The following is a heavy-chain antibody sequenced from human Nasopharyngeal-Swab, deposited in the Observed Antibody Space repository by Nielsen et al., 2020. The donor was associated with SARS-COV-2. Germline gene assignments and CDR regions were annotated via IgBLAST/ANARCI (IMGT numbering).Heavy chain of an antibody. J-gene: IGHJ4*02. CDR2: LWYGGSNK. V-gene: IGHV3-33*01. CDR1: GFTFSSHG. CDR3: ARDGQWLVEVGYFDY. D-gene: IGHD6-19*01. Sequence: GGSLRLSCVVSGFTFSSHGMHWVRQTPGKGLEWVAGLWYGGSNKLYADSVKGRFTISRDFSEKTLYLQMDSLRDEDTALYYCARDGQWLVEVGYFDYWGQGALVTVSS.